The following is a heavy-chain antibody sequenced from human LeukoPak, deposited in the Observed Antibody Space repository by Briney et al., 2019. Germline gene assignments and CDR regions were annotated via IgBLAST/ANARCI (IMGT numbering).Heavy chain of an antibody. Sequence: GGSLRLSCAASGFTFSRAWMTWVRQAPGKGLEWVAVIWYDGSTKYYADSVKGRFTISRDNSKNTLYLQMNSLRAEDTAVYYCARDYLGPFYFDYWGQGTLVTVSS. CDR1: GFTFSRAW. CDR3: ARDYLGPFYFDY. D-gene: IGHD3-16*01. V-gene: IGHV3-33*07. CDR2: IWYDGSTK. J-gene: IGHJ4*02.